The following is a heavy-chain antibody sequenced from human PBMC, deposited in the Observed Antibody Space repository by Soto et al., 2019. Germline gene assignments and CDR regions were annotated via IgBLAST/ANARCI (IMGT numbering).Heavy chain of an antibody. Sequence: PGGSLRLSCAASGFTFSSYAMSWVRQAPGKGLEWVSAISGSGGSTYYADSVKGRFTISRDNSKNTLYLQMNSLRAEDTAVYYCAKALSYDFWSSYYAWFDPWGQGTLVTVSS. CDR2: ISGSGGST. D-gene: IGHD3-3*01. CDR3: AKALSYDFWSSYYAWFDP. V-gene: IGHV3-23*01. CDR1: GFTFSSYA. J-gene: IGHJ5*02.